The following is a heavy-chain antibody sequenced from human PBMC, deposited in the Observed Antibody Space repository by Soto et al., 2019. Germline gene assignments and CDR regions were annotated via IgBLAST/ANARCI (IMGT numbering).Heavy chain of an antibody. D-gene: IGHD1-1*01. J-gene: IGHJ4*02. CDR3: ARATGTLRSRNCDY. Sequence: SETLSLTCTVSGGSISTVGHYWTWIRQPPGKGLEWIGSIYHTGSTYYSKSLRSRLTMSVDTSKSQFSLRLSSVTAADTAVYYCARATGTLRSRNCDYWGQGSLVTSPQ. CDR1: GGSISTVGHY. V-gene: IGHV4-31*03. CDR2: IYHTGST.